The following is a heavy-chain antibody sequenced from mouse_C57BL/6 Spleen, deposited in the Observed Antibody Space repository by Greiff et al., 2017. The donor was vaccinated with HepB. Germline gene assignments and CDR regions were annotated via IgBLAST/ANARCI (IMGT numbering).Heavy chain of an antibody. CDR3: AKTGYYDAMDY. CDR2: IWSGGST. CDR1: GFSLTSYG. D-gene: IGHD2-3*01. V-gene: IGHV2-4*01. J-gene: IGHJ4*01. Sequence: VKLEESGPGLVQPSQSLSITCTVSGFSLTSYGVHWVRQPPGKGLEWLGVIWSGGSTDYNAAFISRLSISKDNSKSQVFFKMNSLQADDTAIYYCAKTGYYDAMDYWGQGTSVTVSS.